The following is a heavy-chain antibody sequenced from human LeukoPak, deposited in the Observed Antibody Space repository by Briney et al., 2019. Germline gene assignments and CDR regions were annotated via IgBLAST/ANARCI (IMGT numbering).Heavy chain of an antibody. V-gene: IGHV1-69*04. CDR2: IIPILGIA. Sequence: GAAVTVSFKASGGTFINYAISWVRQAPGQGGEWMGRIIPILGIANYAQKFQGRVTITPDKSTSTAYMELSSLRSEDTALYYCAAGQNWFDPWGQGTLVTVSS. CDR1: GGTFINYA. J-gene: IGHJ5*02. CDR3: AAGQNWFDP.